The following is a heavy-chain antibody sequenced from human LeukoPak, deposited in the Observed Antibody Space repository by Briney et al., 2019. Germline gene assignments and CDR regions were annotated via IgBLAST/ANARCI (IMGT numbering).Heavy chain of an antibody. CDR1: GFTFRSYD. Sequence: GGSLRLSCAASGFTFRSYDMHWVRQATGKGLEWVSAIGTAGDTYYPGSVKGRFTISRENAKNSLYLQMNSLRAGDTAVYYCARESDSSGSAAFDIWGQGTMVTVSS. CDR2: IGTAGDT. J-gene: IGHJ3*02. D-gene: IGHD3-22*01. CDR3: ARESDSSGSAAFDI. V-gene: IGHV3-13*01.